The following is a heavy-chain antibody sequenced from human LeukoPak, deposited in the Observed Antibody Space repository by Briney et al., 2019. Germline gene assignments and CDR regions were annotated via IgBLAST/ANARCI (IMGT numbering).Heavy chain of an antibody. V-gene: IGHV3-15*01. Sequence: GGSLRLSCAASGFTFSSYAVSWVRQAPVRGLEWVGRIKSKTDGGTTDYAAPVKGRFTISRDDSKNTLYLQMNSLKTEDTAVYYCTIELNWGQGTLVTVSS. J-gene: IGHJ4*02. CDR3: TIELN. CDR1: GFTFSSYA. CDR2: IKSKTDGGTT.